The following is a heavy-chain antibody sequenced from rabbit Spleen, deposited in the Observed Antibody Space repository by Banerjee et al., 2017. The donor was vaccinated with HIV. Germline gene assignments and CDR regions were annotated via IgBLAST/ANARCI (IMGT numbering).Heavy chain of an antibody. Sequence: QSLEESGGDLVKPGASLTLTCTASGFSFSSGYWICWVRQAPGKGLEWIACVYAGSSGSTYSATWAKGRFTISKTSSTTVTLQMTSLTAADTATYFCARDGAGGSYFALWGPGTLVTVS. J-gene: IGHJ4*01. CDR1: GFSFSSGYW. D-gene: IGHD8-1*01. CDR3: ARDGAGGSYFAL. V-gene: IGHV1S40*01. CDR2: VYAGSSGST.